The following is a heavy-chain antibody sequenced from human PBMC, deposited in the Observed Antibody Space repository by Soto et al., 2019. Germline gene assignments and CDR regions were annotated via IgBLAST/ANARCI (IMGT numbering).Heavy chain of an antibody. V-gene: IGHV3-30*03. J-gene: IGHJ4*02. Sequence: QVQLVESGGGVVQPGRSLRLSCAASGFTFSSYGMHWVRQAPGKGLEWVAVISYDGSNKYYADSVKGRFTISRDNSKNTLYLQIDSLRAEDTAVYYCASLASSGWPGLDYWGQGTLVTVSS. CDR3: ASLASSGWPGLDY. CDR1: GFTFSSYG. D-gene: IGHD6-19*01. CDR2: ISYDGSNK.